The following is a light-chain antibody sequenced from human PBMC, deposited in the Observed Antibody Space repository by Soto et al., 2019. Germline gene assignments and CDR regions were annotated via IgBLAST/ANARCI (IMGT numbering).Light chain of an antibody. J-gene: IGKJ4*01. CDR1: QSVSSN. V-gene: IGKV3-15*01. CDR2: AAS. CDR3: QQYNNWPLLT. Sequence: EIVMTQSPGTLSVSPGERATLSCRASQSVSSNLAWYQQKPGQAPRLLIYAASTRATGIPARFSGSGSGTEFTLTISSLRSEDFAVYYCQQYNNWPLLTFGGGTKVEIK.